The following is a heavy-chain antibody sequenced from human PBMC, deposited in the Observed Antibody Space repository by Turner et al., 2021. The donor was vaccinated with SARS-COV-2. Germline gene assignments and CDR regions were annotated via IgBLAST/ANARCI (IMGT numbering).Heavy chain of an antibody. CDR3: ARGSHDVWSGYYPTYFDY. V-gene: IGHV3-53*02. CDR1: GFTVSSNY. CDR2: IYSGGST. Sequence: ELQLVETGGGLMQPGGSLRLSCAASGFTVSSNYMSGVRQAPGKGLEGVSVIYSGGSTYYADSVKGRFTISRDNSKNTLYLQMNSLRAEDTAVYYCARGSHDVWSGYYPTYFDYWGQGTLVTVSS. D-gene: IGHD3-3*01. J-gene: IGHJ4*02.